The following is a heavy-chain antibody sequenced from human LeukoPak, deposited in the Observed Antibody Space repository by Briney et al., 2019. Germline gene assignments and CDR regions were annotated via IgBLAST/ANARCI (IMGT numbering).Heavy chain of an antibody. V-gene: IGHV3-21*01. J-gene: IGHJ4*02. D-gene: IGHD6-6*01. CDR1: GFTFSSYS. Sequence: KSGGSLRLSCAASGFTFSSYSMNWVRQAPGKGLEWVSSISSSSSYIYYADSVKGRFTISRDNAKNSLYLQMNSLRAEDTAVYYCARDGNFIAARQVGDFFDYWGQGTLVTVSS. CDR2: ISSSSSYI. CDR3: ARDGNFIAARQVGDFFDY.